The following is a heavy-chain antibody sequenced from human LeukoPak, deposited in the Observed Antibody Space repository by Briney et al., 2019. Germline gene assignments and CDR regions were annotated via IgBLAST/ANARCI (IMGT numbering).Heavy chain of an antibody. CDR1: GGSISSSNW. Sequence: SETLSLTCAVSGGSISSSNWWSWVRQPPGKGLEWIGEIYHSGSTNYNPSLKSRVTISVDTSKNQFSLKLSSVTAADTAVYYCAVGRAVAGTNFDYWGQGTLVTVSS. J-gene: IGHJ4*02. D-gene: IGHD6-19*01. CDR2: IYHSGST. V-gene: IGHV4-4*02. CDR3: AVGRAVAGTNFDY.